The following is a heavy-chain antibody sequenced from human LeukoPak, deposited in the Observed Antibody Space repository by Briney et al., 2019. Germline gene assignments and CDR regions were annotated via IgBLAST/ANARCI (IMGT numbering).Heavy chain of an antibody. CDR1: GYTFTSYY. Sequence: ASVKVSCKASGYTFTSYYMHWVRQAPGQGLEWMGIINPSGGSTSYAQKFQGRVTMTRDMSTSTVYMELSSLRSEDTAVYYCARDRGIAAAYNWFDPWGQGTLVTVSS. D-gene: IGHD6-13*01. V-gene: IGHV1-46*01. J-gene: IGHJ5*02. CDR3: ARDRGIAAAYNWFDP. CDR2: INPSGGST.